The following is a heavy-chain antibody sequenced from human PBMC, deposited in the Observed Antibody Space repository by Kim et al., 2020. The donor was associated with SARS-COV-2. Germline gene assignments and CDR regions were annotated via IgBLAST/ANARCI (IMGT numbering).Heavy chain of an antibody. Sequence: DSVKGRFTISRDNSKNTRYLQMNSLRAEDTAVYYCARTAYYDILTGNFDYWGQGTLVTVSS. CDR3: ARTAYYDILTGNFDY. V-gene: IGHV3-30*01. J-gene: IGHJ4*02. D-gene: IGHD3-9*01.